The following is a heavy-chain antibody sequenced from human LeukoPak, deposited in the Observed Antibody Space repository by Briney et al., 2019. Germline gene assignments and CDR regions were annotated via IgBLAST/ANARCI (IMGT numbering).Heavy chain of an antibody. CDR1: GGSISSYY. D-gene: IGHD2-2*01. Sequence: SETLSLTCTVSGGSISSYYWSWIRQPPGKGLEWIGYIYYSGSTNYNPSLKSRVTISVDTSKNQFSLKLSSVTAADTAVYYCARDKCDTSCYFDYWGQGTLVTVSS. J-gene: IGHJ4*02. CDR3: ARDKCDTSCYFDY. CDR2: IYYSGST. V-gene: IGHV4-59*01.